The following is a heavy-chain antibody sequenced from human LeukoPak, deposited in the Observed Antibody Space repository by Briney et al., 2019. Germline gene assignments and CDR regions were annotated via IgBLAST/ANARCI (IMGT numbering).Heavy chain of an antibody. V-gene: IGHV3-7*01. CDR2: IKQGGSEK. D-gene: IGHD3-22*01. CDR3: AREDLYYDSSGYYRPVPFDY. CDR1: GFTFSSYW. Sequence: GGSLRLSCAASGFTFSSYWMSWVRQAPGKGLEWVANIKQGGSEKYYVDSVKGRFTISRDNAKNSLYLQMNSLRAEDTAVYYCAREDLYYDSSGYYRPVPFDYWGQGTLVTVSS. J-gene: IGHJ4*02.